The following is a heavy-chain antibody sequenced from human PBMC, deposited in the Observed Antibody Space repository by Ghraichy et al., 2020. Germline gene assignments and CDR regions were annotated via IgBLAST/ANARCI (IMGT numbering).Heavy chain of an antibody. CDR3: ARGPPIFGVVILYYYGMDV. D-gene: IGHD3-3*01. V-gene: IGHV1-8*01. J-gene: IGHJ6*02. Sequence: ASVKVSCKASGYTFTSYDINWVRQATGQGLEWMGWMNPNSGNTGYAQKLQGRVTMTRNTSISTAYMELSSLRSEDTAVYYCARGPPIFGVVILYYYGMDVWGQGTTVTVSS. CDR1: GYTFTSYD. CDR2: MNPNSGNT.